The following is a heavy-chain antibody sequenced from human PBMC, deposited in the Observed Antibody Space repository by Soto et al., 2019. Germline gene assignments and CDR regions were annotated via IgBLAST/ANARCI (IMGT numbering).Heavy chain of an antibody. Sequence: GGSLRLSCAASGFTFSSYAMSWVRQAPGKGLEWVSAISGSGGSTYYADSVKGRFTISRDNSKNTLYLQMNSLRAEDTAVYYCAKDTMVRGVVAYYYYGMDVWGQGTTVTV. CDR3: AKDTMVRGVVAYYYYGMDV. J-gene: IGHJ6*02. V-gene: IGHV3-23*01. CDR1: GFTFSSYA. D-gene: IGHD3-10*01. CDR2: ISGSGGST.